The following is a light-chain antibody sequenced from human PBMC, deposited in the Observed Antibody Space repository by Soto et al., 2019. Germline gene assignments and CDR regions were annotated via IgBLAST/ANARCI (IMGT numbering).Light chain of an antibody. CDR2: AAS. V-gene: IGKV1-27*01. CDR1: QGISRY. J-gene: IGKJ1*01. Sequence: DFQMTQSPSSLSASVGDRVTITCRASQGISRYLAWYQQKPGKVPKLLISAASTLQSGVPSRFSGSGSGTDFTLTISSQQPEDVATYYCQRYNRAPRTFGQGTKVELK. CDR3: QRYNRAPRT.